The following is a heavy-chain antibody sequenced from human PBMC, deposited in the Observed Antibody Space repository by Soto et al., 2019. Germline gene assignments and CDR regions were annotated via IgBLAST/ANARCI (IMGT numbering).Heavy chain of an antibody. D-gene: IGHD3-16*02. J-gene: IGHJ6*02. V-gene: IGHV4-31*03. CDR3: ARDLGGYHVWGSYRSDMTYGMDV. CDR2: IYYSGST. Sequence: SETLSLTCTVSGGSISSGGYYWGWIRQHPGKGLEWIGYIYYSGSTYYNPSLKSRVTISVDTSKNQFSLKLSSVTAADTAVYYCARDLGGYHVWGSYRSDMTYGMDVWGQGTTATVSS. CDR1: GGSISSGGYY.